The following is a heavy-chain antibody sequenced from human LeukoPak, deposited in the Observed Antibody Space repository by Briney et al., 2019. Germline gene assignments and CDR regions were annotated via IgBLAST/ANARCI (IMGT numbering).Heavy chain of an antibody. V-gene: IGHV1-69*05. CDR2: IIPIFGTA. D-gene: IGHD3-22*01. CDR1: GGTFSSYA. J-gene: IGHJ3*02. CDR3: ARDSHYYDSSGYYYVYAFDI. Sequence: ASVKVSCKASGGTFSSYAISWVRQAPGQGLEWMGGIIPIFGTANYAQKLQGRVTMTTDTSTSTAYMELRSLRSDDTAVYYCARDSHYYDSSGYYYVYAFDIWGQGTMVTVSS.